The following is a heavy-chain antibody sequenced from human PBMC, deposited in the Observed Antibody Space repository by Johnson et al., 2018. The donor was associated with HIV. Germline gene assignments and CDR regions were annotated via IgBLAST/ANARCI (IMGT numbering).Heavy chain of an antibody. V-gene: IGHV3-74*01. J-gene: IGHJ3*02. CDR2: INSDGSNT. CDR3: ARECQYYYDSSGCTYDAFDI. CDR1: GFTFSSYW. Sequence: VQLVESGGGLVQPGGSLRLSCAASGFTFSSYWMHWVRQAPGKGLVWVSRINSDGSNTNYADAVKGRFTISRDNAKNTLYLQMKSLKVEDTALYYCARECQYYYDSSGCTYDAFDIWGQGTMVTVSS. D-gene: IGHD3-22*01.